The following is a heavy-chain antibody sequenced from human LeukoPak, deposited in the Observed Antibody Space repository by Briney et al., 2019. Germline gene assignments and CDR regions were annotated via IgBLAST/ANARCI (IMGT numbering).Heavy chain of an antibody. CDR1: GYPFTNYW. CDR3: ARRFGRTTDY. V-gene: IGHV5-51*01. Sequence: KRGESLKISCKGSGYPFTNYWIAWVRQMSGKGLEWMGTIYPGDSDTRYSSSFQGQVTISADKSISTAYLQWSSLKASDTAMYYCARRFGRTTDYWGQGTLVTVSS. CDR2: IYPGDSDT. D-gene: IGHD1-1*01. J-gene: IGHJ4*02.